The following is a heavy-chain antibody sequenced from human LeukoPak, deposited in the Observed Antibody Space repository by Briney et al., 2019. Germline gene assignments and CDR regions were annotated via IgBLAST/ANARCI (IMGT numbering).Heavy chain of an antibody. CDR3: ARDESSSGSWYIDWYFDL. D-gene: IGHD6-13*01. Sequence: PGGSLRLSCAASGFTFSSYSMNWVRQAPGKGLEWVSSISSSSSYIYYADSVKGRFTISRDNSKNTLYLQMNSLRAEDTAVYYCARDESSSGSWYIDWYFDLWGRGTLVTVSS. J-gene: IGHJ2*01. CDR2: ISSSSSYI. V-gene: IGHV3-21*01. CDR1: GFTFSSYS.